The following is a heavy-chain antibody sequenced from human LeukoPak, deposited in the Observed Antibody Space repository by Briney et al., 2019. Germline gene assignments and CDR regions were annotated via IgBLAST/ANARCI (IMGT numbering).Heavy chain of an antibody. V-gene: IGHV4-61*02. CDR2: IYTSGST. CDR1: GGSISSGSYY. J-gene: IGHJ6*03. CDR3: ARVGFPYYYYYMDV. D-gene: IGHD3-10*01. Sequence: PSQTLSLTCTVSGGSISSGSYYWSWIRQPAGKGLEWIGRIYTSGSTNYNPSLKSRVTISVDTSKNQFSLKLSSVTAADTAVYYCARVGFPYYYYYMDVWGKGTTVTVSS.